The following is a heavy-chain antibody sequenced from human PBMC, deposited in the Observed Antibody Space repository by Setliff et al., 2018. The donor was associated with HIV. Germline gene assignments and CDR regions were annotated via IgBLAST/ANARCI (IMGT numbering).Heavy chain of an antibody. Sequence: LRLSCVASGFNFNSYGINWVRQAPGKGLEWVSSISASSSFKHYAESVKGRFTISRDNTKNSVYLQMNSLRAEDAGVYYCGRVTGGYSGFASFWGQGTLVTVSS. CDR2: ISASSSFK. J-gene: IGHJ1*01. V-gene: IGHV3-21*01. D-gene: IGHD5-12*01. CDR3: GRVTGGYSGFASF. CDR1: GFNFNSYG.